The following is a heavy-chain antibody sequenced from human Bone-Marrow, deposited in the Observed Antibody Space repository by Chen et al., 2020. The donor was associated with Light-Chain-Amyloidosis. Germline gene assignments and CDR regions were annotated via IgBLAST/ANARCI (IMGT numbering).Heavy chain of an antibody. V-gene: IGHV3-48*01. CDR2: ISSSSSTI. J-gene: IGHJ4*02. CDR1: GFHFSSYS. CDR3: ARDPSDYYYGSGSYYFDY. D-gene: IGHD3-10*01. Sequence: EVQLVESGGGLVQPGGSLGLYCAASGFHFSSYSMSGVRQAPGKGLEWVSYISSSSSTIYYADSVKGRFTISRDNSKNSLYLQMNSLRAEDTAVYYCARDPSDYYYGSGSYYFDYWGQGTLVTVSS.